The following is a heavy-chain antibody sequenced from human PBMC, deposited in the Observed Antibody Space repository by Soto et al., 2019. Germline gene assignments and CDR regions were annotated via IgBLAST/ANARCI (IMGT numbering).Heavy chain of an antibody. Sequence: GESLKISCKASVYTFTSYWIGWVRQMPGKGLEWMGFIYPGDSDARYSPSFEGQVTISVDKSINTAYLRWNSLKASDTAIYYCARQPDYNILTGYLYYFDYWGQGTPVTVSS. CDR3: ARQPDYNILTGYLYYFDY. CDR2: IYPGDSDA. D-gene: IGHD3-9*01. CDR1: VYTFTSYW. J-gene: IGHJ4*02. V-gene: IGHV5-51*01.